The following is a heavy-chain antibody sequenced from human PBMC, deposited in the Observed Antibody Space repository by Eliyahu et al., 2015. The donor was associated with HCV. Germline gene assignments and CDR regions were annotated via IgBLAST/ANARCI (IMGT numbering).Heavy chain of an antibody. V-gene: IGHV3-30*18. CDR3: AKEATKWAARYYFDY. CDR1: GXTXSSYG. Sequence: QVQLVESGGGVVQPGRSLRLSCAASGXTXSSYGMHXVRXAPGKGLEWVAVISYDGSNKYYADSVKGRFTISRDNSKNTLYLQMNSLRAEDTAVYYCAKEATKWAARYYFDYWGQGTLVTVSS. J-gene: IGHJ4*02. D-gene: IGHD6-25*01. CDR2: ISYDGSNK.